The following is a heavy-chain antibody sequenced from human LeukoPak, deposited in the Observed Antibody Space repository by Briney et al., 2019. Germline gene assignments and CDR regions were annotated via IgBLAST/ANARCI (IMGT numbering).Heavy chain of an antibody. J-gene: IGHJ4*02. D-gene: IGHD3-10*01. CDR3: AGHYYGSGSYDDY. Sequence: SETLSLTCTVSGGSISSYYWSWIRQPPGEGLEWIGYIYYSGSTNYNPSLKSRVTISVDTSKNQFSLKLSSVTAADTAVYYCAGHYYGSGSYDDYWGQGTLVTVSS. V-gene: IGHV4-59*01. CDR2: IYYSGST. CDR1: GGSISSYY.